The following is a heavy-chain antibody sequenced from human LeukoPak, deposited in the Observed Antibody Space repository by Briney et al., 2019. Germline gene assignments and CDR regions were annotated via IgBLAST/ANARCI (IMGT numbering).Heavy chain of an antibody. CDR3: AKDGAVGGPFDY. CDR1: GFTFSSYA. CDR2: ISYDGSNK. V-gene: IGHV3-30*04. Sequence: GGSLRLSCAASGFTFSSYAMHWVRQAPGKGLEWVAVISYDGSNKYYADSVKGRFTISRDNSKNTLYLQMNSLRAEDTAVYYCAKDGAVGGPFDYWGQGTLVTVSS. J-gene: IGHJ4*02. D-gene: IGHD6-19*01.